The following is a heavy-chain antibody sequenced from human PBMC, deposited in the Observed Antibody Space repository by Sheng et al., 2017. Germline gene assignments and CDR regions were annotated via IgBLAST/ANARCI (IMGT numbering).Heavy chain of an antibody. CDR1: GFTFSNAW. Sequence: EVQLVESGGGLVKPGGSLRLSCAASGFTFSNAWMSWVRQAPGKGLEWVGRIKSKTDGGTTDYAAPVKGRFTISRDDSKNTLYLQMNSLKTEDTAVYYCTTWGELDIVVVPAADRQKDYWGQGTLVTVSS. V-gene: IGHV3-15*01. J-gene: IGHJ4*02. CDR2: IKSKTDGGTT. D-gene: IGHD2-2*03. CDR3: TTWGELDIVVVPAADRQKDY.